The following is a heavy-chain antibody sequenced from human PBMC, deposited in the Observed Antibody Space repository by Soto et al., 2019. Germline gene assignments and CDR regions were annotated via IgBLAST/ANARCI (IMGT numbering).Heavy chain of an antibody. V-gene: IGHV4-59*01. Sequence: QVLLQESGPGLVKPSETLSLTCTVSGGSISGYYWSWLRQPPGKGLEWIGYIYDSGSTNYTPSLRSRVSMSINTSKSQFSLRLTSVTAADTAVYYCARGRSVLNWLDPWGQGTVATVSS. CDR2: IYDSGST. J-gene: IGHJ5*02. CDR1: GGSISGYY. D-gene: IGHD3-3*01. CDR3: ARGRSVLNWLDP.